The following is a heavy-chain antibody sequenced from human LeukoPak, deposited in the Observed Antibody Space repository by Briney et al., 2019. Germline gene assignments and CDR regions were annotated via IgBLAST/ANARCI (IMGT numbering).Heavy chain of an antibody. J-gene: IGHJ4*02. CDR2: IYYSGST. V-gene: IGHV4-61*01. D-gene: IGHD6-19*01. CDR1: GGSVSSGSYY. Sequence: SETLSLTCTVSGGSVSSGSYYWSWIRQPPGKGLEWIGYIYYSGSTNYNPSLKSRVTISVDTSKNQFSLKLSSVTAADTAVYHCAREDSSGWYGGFDYWGQGTLVTVSS. CDR3: AREDSSGWYGGFDY.